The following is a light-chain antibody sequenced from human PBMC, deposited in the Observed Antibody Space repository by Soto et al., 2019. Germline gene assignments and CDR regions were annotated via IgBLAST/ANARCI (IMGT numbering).Light chain of an antibody. Sequence: DIVMTQSPDSLAVSLGERATIRCEASQSILSTCNNKNQIAWYQQKPGQPPNLLIYWASTREFGVPDRFSGRGSGPYFTLTGSSVPAEDVATYFCQHYYTTPVTFGQGTRLEIK. CDR3: QHYYTTPVT. CDR1: QSILSTCNNKNQ. V-gene: IGKV4-1*01. J-gene: IGKJ5*01. CDR2: WAS.